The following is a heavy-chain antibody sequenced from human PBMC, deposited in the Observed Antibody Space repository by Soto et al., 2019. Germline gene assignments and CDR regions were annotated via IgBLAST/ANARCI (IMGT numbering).Heavy chain of an antibody. CDR2: IYPGDSDT. Sequence: PGESLKISCKGSGYSFTSYWIGWVRQMPGKGLEWMGIIYPGDSDTRYSPSFQGQVTISADKSIGTAYLQWSSLKASDTAMYYCARRVLVVPERSEYYFDYWGQGTLVTVSS. CDR3: ARRVLVVPERSEYYFDY. V-gene: IGHV5-51*01. CDR1: GYSFTSYW. D-gene: IGHD2-2*01. J-gene: IGHJ4*02.